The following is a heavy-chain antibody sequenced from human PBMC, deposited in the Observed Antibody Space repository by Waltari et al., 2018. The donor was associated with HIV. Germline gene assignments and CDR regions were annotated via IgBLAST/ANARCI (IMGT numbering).Heavy chain of an antibody. J-gene: IGHJ4*02. CDR3: ARHPMIVVDTYYFDY. CDR1: GGAISSSIYY. CDR2: IYYSGST. V-gene: IGHV4-39*01. Sequence: QLQLQESGPGLVKPSETLSLTCTVAGGAISSSIYYWGWIRQPPGKGLEWIGSIYYSGSTYYNPSLKSRVTISVDTSKNQFSLKLSSVTAADTAVYYCARHPMIVVDTYYFDYWGQGTLVTVSS. D-gene: IGHD3-22*01.